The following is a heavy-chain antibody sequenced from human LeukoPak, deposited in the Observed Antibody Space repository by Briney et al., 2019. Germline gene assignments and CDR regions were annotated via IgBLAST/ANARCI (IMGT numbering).Heavy chain of an antibody. CDR3: ARQGWYGAFLCPLDY. J-gene: IGHJ4*02. CDR1: CGSIFTISYY. D-gene: IGHD3-10*01. V-gene: IGHV4-39*01. Sequence: PETLSLTSTVSCGSIFTISYYWGWIRQPPGTGPQRRGSIYTHGRTYYCPSLKRRVTISVDTSKSQFSLKRSSVTAADTAVYYCARQGWYGAFLCPLDYWGQGTVVTVSS. CDR2: IYTHGRT.